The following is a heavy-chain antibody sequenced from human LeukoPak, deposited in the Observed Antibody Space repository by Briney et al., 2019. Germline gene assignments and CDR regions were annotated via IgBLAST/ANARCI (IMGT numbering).Heavy chain of an antibody. CDR3: ARQGGSYYGY. CDR2: IYHSGST. V-gene: IGHV4-30-4*08. J-gene: IGHJ4*02. CDR1: GGSISSDDYY. D-gene: IGHD1-26*01. Sequence: PSETLSLTCTVSGGSISSDDYYWTWIRQPPGKGLEWIGYIYHSGSTYYNPSLKSRVTISVDTSKNQFSLKLSSVTAADTAVYYCARQGGSYYGYWGQGTLVTVSS.